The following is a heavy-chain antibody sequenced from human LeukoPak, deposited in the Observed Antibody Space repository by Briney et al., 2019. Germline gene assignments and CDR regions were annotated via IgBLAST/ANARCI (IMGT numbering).Heavy chain of an antibody. Sequence: PSPTLSLTCTVSGGSISSGGYYWSWIRQHPGKGLEWIGYIYYSGSTYYNPSLKSRVTISVDTSKNQFSLKLSSVTAADTAVYYCARAPLWDYYGSGSYYNPSWFDPWGQGTLVTVSS. CDR3: ARAPLWDYYGSGSYYNPSWFDP. J-gene: IGHJ5*02. D-gene: IGHD3-10*01. V-gene: IGHV4-31*03. CDR1: GGSISSGGYY. CDR2: IYYSGST.